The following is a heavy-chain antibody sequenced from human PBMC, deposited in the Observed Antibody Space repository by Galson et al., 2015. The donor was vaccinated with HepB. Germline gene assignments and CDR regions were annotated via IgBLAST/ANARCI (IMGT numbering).Heavy chain of an antibody. Sequence: SLRLSCAASEFPFSRYWMHWVRQAPGKGLVWVSRISNDGISTTYADSVKGRFTISRDNAKSTLYLQMNSLRIEDTAVYYCARASRGVLTYYGMDIWGQGATVTVSS. V-gene: IGHV3-74*01. CDR2: ISNDGIST. CDR3: ARASRGVLTYYGMDI. D-gene: IGHD3-10*01. CDR1: EFPFSRYW. J-gene: IGHJ6*02.